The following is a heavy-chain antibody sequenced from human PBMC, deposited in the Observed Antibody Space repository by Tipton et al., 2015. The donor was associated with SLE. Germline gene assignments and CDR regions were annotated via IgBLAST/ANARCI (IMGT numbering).Heavy chain of an antibody. CDR2: IVVGSGKK. Sequence: QLVQSGPEVKKPGTSVKVSCKASGFTFTSSAMQWVRQARGQRLEWIGWIVVGSGKKDHTQKFQDRVTISRDMSTGIAYMELSSLRSEDTAVYYCAASTGTVGAFDIWVQGTMVTVSS. D-gene: IGHD1-1*01. CDR1: GFTFTSSA. CDR3: AASTGTVGAFDI. J-gene: IGHJ3*02. V-gene: IGHV1-58*02.